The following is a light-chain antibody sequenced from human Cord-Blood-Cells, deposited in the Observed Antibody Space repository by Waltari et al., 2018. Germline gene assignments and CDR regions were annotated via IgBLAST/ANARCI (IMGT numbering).Light chain of an antibody. CDR1: NIGSKR. Sequence: SYVLPQPPSVSVAPGKTARITCGGNNIGSKRVHWYQQKPGQAPVLVIYYDSDRPSGIPERFSGSNSGNTATLTISRVEAGDEADYYCQVWDSSSDHPVFGGGTKLTVL. CDR3: QVWDSSSDHPV. J-gene: IGLJ2*01. V-gene: IGLV3-21*04. CDR2: YDS.